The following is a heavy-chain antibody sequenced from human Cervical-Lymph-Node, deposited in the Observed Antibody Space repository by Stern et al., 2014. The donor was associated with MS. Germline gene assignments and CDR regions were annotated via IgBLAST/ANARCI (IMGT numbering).Heavy chain of an antibody. CDR1: GGSFSNHL. CDR3: ARAAYSTSSYNY. D-gene: IGHD2/OR15-2a*01. Sequence: VQLEESGAEVKKPGSSVKVSCKTSGGSFSNHLISWVRQAPGQGLEWMGGTIPIFGKAIYAQKFQGRVTITADESTRAAYMELNSLRSEDTAVYFCARAAYSTSSYNYWGQGALVTVS. J-gene: IGHJ4*02. V-gene: IGHV1-69*01. CDR2: TIPIFGKA.